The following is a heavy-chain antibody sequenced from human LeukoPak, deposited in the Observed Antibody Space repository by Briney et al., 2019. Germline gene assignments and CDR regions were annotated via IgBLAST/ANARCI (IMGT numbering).Heavy chain of an antibody. Sequence: SETLSLTCTVSGGSICSYYWSWFLQPAGEGLEWSSRIYTGGSTNYNPSLKSRVTMTVDTSKNQFSLKLSSVAAADTAVDYSARVRNCGNIDYWGQGTLVTVSS. CDR2: IYTGGST. D-gene: IGHD4-23*01. CDR1: GGSICSYY. CDR3: ARVRNCGNIDY. J-gene: IGHJ4*02. V-gene: IGHV4-4*07.